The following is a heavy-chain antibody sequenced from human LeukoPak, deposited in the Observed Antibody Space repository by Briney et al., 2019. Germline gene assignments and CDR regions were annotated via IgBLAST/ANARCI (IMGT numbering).Heavy chain of an antibody. V-gene: IGHV1-46*01. CDR3: ARGSYCSGGSCYFPTTKNWFDP. D-gene: IGHD2-15*01. Sequence: ASVKVSCKASGYTFTSYYMHWVRQAPGQGLEWMGLINPSGGSTSYAQKFQGRVTMTRDTSTSTVYMELSSLRSEDTAVYYCARGSYCSGGSCYFPTTKNWFDPWGQGTLVTVSS. J-gene: IGHJ5*02. CDR1: GYTFTSYY. CDR2: INPSGGST.